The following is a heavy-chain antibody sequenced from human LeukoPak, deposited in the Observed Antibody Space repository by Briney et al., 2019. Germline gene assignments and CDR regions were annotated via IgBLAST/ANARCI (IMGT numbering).Heavy chain of an antibody. V-gene: IGHV4-59*01. CDR1: GGSINSYY. J-gene: IGHJ4*02. D-gene: IGHD3-22*01. CDR2: IYYSGST. CDR3: ARGADSSGYYSIFYFDY. Sequence: KTSETLSLTCTVSGGSINSYYWNWIRQPPGKGLEWIGYIYYSGSTNYNPSLKSRVTISVDTSKNQFSLKLSSVTAADTAVYYCARGADSSGYYSIFYFDYWGQGTLVTVSS.